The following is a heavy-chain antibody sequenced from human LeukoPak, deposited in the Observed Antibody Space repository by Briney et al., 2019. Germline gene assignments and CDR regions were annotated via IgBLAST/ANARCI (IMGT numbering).Heavy chain of an antibody. Sequence: PGGSLRLSCAASGFTFSSYSMDWVRQAPGKGLEWVSPISSSTNTIYYPDSVKRRFTISRDNGKNSLYLLMNSLSAEDTAVYYCVSGGGYFQHWGQGTLVTVSS. CDR1: GFTFSSYS. V-gene: IGHV3-21*01. CDR3: VSGGGYFQH. CDR2: ISSSTNTI. D-gene: IGHD2-15*01. J-gene: IGHJ1*01.